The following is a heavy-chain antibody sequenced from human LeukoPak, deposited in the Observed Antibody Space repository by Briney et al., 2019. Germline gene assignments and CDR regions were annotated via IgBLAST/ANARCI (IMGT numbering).Heavy chain of an antibody. D-gene: IGHD3-16*01. CDR2: IYNIGST. V-gene: IGHV4-59*08. Sequence: SETLSLTCTVSGGSISSHYWSWIRQPPGKGLEWIGYIYNIGSTNYNPSLRSRVTISLDTSKNQFSLKLTSVTAADTAVYFCARDDYGVFDAFDVWGKGTVVTVSS. CDR1: GGSISSHY. CDR3: ARDDYGVFDAFDV. J-gene: IGHJ3*01.